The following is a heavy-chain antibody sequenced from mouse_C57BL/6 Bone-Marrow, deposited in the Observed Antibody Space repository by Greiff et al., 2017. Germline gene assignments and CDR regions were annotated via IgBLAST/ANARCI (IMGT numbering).Heavy chain of an antibody. CDR1: GYAFSSYW. CDR3: ARCNAGFYSYYFDY. D-gene: IGHD1-1*01. V-gene: IGHV1-80*01. CDR2: IYPGDGDT. Sequence: QVQLQQSGAELVKPGASVKISCKASGYAFSSYWMNWVKQRPGKGLEWIGQIYPGDGDTNYNGKFKGKATLTADTSSSTAYMQLSSLTSEDSAVYFCARCNAGFYSYYFDYWGQGTTLTVSS. J-gene: IGHJ2*01.